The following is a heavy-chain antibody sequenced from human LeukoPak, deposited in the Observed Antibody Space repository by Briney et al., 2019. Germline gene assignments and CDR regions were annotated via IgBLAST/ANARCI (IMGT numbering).Heavy chain of an antibody. CDR2: MNTNSGNT. V-gene: IGHV1-8*01. CDR1: GYPFTSYN. CDR3: ARGLPKAVFGMVIED. D-gene: IGHD3-3*01. Sequence: ASVKVSCKASGYPFTSYNVNWVRHATGQGLEWMGWMNTNSGNTGYSQNFQGRVTMTSDTSISTAYMELSSLMSEDTAVYYCARGLPKAVFGMVIEDWGQGTLVTVSS. J-gene: IGHJ1*01.